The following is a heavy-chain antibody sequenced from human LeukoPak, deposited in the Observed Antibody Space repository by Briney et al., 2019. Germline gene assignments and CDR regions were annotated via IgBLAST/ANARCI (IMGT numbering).Heavy chain of an antibody. D-gene: IGHD3-22*01. CDR2: ISSSSRTI. V-gene: IGHV3-48*01. Sequence: GGSLRLACAASGFTLSNYNMSWGRLVPGKGLEWVLHISSSSRTIYYADSVEGRFTISRDNAKNSLFLQMNSLGVEDTAVYYCARDPSYDSSGYYQGGFDYWGEGTLVTVSS. CDR3: ARDPSYDSSGYYQGGFDY. CDR1: GFTLSNYN. J-gene: IGHJ4*02.